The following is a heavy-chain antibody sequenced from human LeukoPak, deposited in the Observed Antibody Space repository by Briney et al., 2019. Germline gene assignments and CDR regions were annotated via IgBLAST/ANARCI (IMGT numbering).Heavy chain of an antibody. V-gene: IGHV3-30-3*01. J-gene: IGHJ6*02. CDR1: GFTFNTYA. CDR3: ARDLMATIYYYYGMDV. D-gene: IGHD5-24*01. Sequence: GGSLRLSCAASGFTFNTYALHWVRQAPGKGLEWVAVISYDGSSKYYTDSVKGRFTISRDISKNTLYLQMNTLRADDTAVHFCARDLMATIYYYYGMDVWGRGTTVTVSS. CDR2: ISYDGSSK.